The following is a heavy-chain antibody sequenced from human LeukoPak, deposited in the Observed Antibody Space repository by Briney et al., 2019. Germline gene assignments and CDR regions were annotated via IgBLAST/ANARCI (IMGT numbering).Heavy chain of an antibody. Sequence: SETLSLTCSVSGVPISHTNFYWGWLRQPPGKGLEWIGGIYFSGTTHYSPSLKSRVTMSVDTSKNQFSLKLRSVTAADTAVYYCARPRRETNWSSSFDVWGQGTPVTVSS. J-gene: IGHJ4*02. D-gene: IGHD1-1*01. CDR2: IYFSGTT. V-gene: IGHV4-39*01. CDR1: GVPISHTNFY. CDR3: ARPRRETNWSSSFDV.